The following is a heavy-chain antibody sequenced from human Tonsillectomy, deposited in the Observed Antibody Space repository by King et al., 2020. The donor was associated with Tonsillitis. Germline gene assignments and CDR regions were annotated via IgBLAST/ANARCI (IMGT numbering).Heavy chain of an antibody. CDR3: ARVDKSYCSGSRCYSGYFQH. D-gene: IGHD2-15*01. CDR2: IYPGDSDS. J-gene: IGHJ1*01. CDR1: GYIFIDDW. Sequence: VQLVQSGAEVKKPGESLKISCKGSGYIFIDDWIGWVRQMPGKGLEWMAIIYPGDSDSRYSPSFQGQVTISADKSISTDYLQWTSLKASDTAIYYCARVDKSYCSGSRCYSGYFQHWGQGTLVTVSS. V-gene: IGHV5-51*01.